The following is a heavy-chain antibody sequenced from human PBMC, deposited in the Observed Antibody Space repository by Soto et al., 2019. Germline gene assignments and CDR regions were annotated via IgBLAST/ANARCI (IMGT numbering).Heavy chain of an antibody. J-gene: IGHJ4*02. Sequence: EASVKVSCKASGYTFTSYAMHWVRQAPGQRREWMGWINAGNGNTKYSQKFQGRVTITRDTSASTAYMELSSRRSEDTAVYYCARGTRSFMIFGVVIISDPPSWFDYWGQGTLVTVSS. V-gene: IGHV1-3*01. CDR1: GYTFTSYA. CDR3: ARGTRSFMIFGVVIISDPPSWFDY. D-gene: IGHD3-3*01. CDR2: INAGNGNT.